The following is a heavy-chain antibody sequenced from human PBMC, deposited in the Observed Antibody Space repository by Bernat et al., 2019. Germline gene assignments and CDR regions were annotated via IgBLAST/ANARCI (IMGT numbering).Heavy chain of an antibody. D-gene: IGHD3-22*01. CDR1: GFTFSSPR. CDR3: SLGFYNSGGTDH. Sequence: EVQLVESGGGLVEPGGSLRLSCAGSGFTFSSPRMNWVRQAPGKGLEWVGRIKSKTSGETTDYAAPVKGRFTISRDDSKNTLYLQMNSLNTEDTAVYFCSLGFYNSGGTDHWGQGALVTVSS. J-gene: IGHJ4*02. V-gene: IGHV3-15*07. CDR2: IKSKTSGETT.